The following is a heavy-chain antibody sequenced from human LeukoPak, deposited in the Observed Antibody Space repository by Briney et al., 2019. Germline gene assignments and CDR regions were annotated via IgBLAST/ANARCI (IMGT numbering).Heavy chain of an antibody. CDR2: IKQDGSEK. Sequence: GGSLRLSCAASGFTFSSYWMSWVRQAPGKGLEWVANIKQDGSEKYYVDSVKGRFTISRDNAKNSLYLQMNSLRAEDTAVYYCARVYDSSGPHLHYFDYWGQGTLVTVSS. J-gene: IGHJ4*02. CDR1: GFTFSSYW. D-gene: IGHD3-22*01. V-gene: IGHV3-7*01. CDR3: ARVYDSSGPHLHYFDY.